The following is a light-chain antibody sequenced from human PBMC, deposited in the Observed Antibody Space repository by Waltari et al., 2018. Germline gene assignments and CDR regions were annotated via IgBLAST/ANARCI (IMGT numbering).Light chain of an antibody. J-gene: IGLJ1*01. CDR2: EVS. CDR3: ASYAGSRSSGL. V-gene: IGLV2-23*02. Sequence: QSALTQPASVSGSPGQSITISCTGTTSDVGKYNLVSWYQQFPGKAPKVIIYEVSERPSGVSNRFSGAKSDNTATLTISGLQGADEAEYYCASYAGSRSSGLFGTGTKVIV. CDR1: TSDVGKYNL.